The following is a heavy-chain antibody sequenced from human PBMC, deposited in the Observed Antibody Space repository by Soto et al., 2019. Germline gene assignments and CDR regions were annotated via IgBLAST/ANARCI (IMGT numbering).Heavy chain of an antibody. Sequence: EVQLVESGGGLVQPGGSLRLSCAASGFTVSSYWMSWVRQAPGKGLEWVANIKQDGSEKYYVDSVKGRFTISRDNAKNSLYLQMNSLRAEDTAVYYCARDEDSSGPSHAFDIWGQGTMVTVSS. D-gene: IGHD6-19*01. CDR1: GFTVSSYW. J-gene: IGHJ3*02. CDR2: IKQDGSEK. V-gene: IGHV3-7*03. CDR3: ARDEDSSGPSHAFDI.